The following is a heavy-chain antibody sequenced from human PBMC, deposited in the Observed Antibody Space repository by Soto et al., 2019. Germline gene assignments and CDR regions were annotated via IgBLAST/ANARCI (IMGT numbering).Heavy chain of an antibody. J-gene: IGHJ3*02. Sequence: GVSLRLSCAASGFTFSSYAMSWVRQAPGKGLEWVSGISGSGGGTDYADSVKGRFTISRDNSKNTLYLQMNSLRAEDTAVYHCAKTGYYYDSSGYYYDAQDAFDIWGQGTMVTVSS. CDR3: AKTGYYYDSSGYYYDAQDAFDI. V-gene: IGHV3-23*01. CDR2: ISGSGGGT. CDR1: GFTFSSYA. D-gene: IGHD3-22*01.